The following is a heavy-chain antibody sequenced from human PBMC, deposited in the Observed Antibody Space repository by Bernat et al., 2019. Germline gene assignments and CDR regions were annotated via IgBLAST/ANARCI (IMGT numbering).Heavy chain of an antibody. Sequence: QVQLVESGGGVVQPGRSLRLSCAASGFTFSSYAMHWVRQAPGKGLEWVAVISYDGSNKYYADSVKGRFTISRDNSKNTLYLQMNSLRAEDTAVYYCARDFLYSGYGVLDYWGQGTLVTVSS. V-gene: IGHV3-30-3*01. D-gene: IGHD5-12*01. CDR1: GFTFSSYA. J-gene: IGHJ4*02. CDR2: ISYDGSNK. CDR3: ARDFLYSGYGVLDY.